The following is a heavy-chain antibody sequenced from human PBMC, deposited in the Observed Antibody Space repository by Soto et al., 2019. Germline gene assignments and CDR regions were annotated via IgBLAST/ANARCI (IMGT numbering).Heavy chain of an antibody. D-gene: IGHD5-18*01. CDR1: GFTFSSYS. Sequence: GGSLRLSCAASGFTFSSYSMNWVRQAPGKGLEWVSSISSSSSYIYYADSVKGRFTISRDNAKNSLYLQMNSLRAEDTAVYYCARDRGARGYQGGMDVWGQGTTVTVSS. CDR2: ISSSSSYI. V-gene: IGHV3-21*01. J-gene: IGHJ6*02. CDR3: ARDRGARGYQGGMDV.